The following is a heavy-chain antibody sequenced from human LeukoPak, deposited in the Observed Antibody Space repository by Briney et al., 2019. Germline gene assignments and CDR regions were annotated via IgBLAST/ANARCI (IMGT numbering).Heavy chain of an antibody. CDR3: ARLGDYVFDY. CDR1: GGSISSYY. Sequence: SETLSLTCTVSGGSISSYYWSWIRQPPGKGLEWIGYIYYSGSTNYNPSLKSRVTISADTSKNQFSLKLSSVTAADTAVYYCARLGDYVFDYWGQGTLVTVSS. CDR2: IYYSGST. V-gene: IGHV4-59*01. D-gene: IGHD4-17*01. J-gene: IGHJ4*02.